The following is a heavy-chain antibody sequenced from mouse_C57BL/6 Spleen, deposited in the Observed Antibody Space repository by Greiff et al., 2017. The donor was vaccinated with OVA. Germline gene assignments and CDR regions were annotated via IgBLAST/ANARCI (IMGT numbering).Heavy chain of an antibody. Sequence: VQLQQSGAELVRPGASVKLSCTASGFNIKDYYMHWVKQRPEQGLEWIGRIDPEDGDTEYAPKFQGKATMTADTSSNTAYLHLSSLTSEDTAVYYCTAIYYGNLAWFAYWGQGTLVTVSA. CDR3: TAIYYGNLAWFAY. CDR1: GFNIKDYY. D-gene: IGHD2-1*01. V-gene: IGHV14-1*01. J-gene: IGHJ3*01. CDR2: IDPEDGDT.